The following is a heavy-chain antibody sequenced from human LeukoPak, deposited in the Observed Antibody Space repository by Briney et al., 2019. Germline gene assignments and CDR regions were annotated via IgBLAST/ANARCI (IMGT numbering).Heavy chain of an antibody. CDR2: IKRRAYGGTT. J-gene: IGHJ1*01. Sequence: GGSLRLSCAASGFTFSSYAMTWFRQAPGKGLEWIGFIKRRAYGGTTEYAASVKGRFTISRDDSKSIAYLQMNSLKTGDTAVYYCTGSSAWYLYFQHWGQGTLVTVSS. D-gene: IGHD6-19*01. V-gene: IGHV3-49*03. CDR1: GFTFSSYA. CDR3: TGSSAWYLYFQH.